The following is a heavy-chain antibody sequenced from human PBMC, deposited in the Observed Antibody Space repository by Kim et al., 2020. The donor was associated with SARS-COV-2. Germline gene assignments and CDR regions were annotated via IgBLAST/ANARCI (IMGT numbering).Heavy chain of an antibody. CDR3: ARHGYSGYDSSRYFDY. V-gene: IGHV3-11*04. D-gene: IGHD5-12*01. J-gene: IGHJ4*02. CDR2: ISSSGSTI. Sequence: GGSLRLSCAASGFTFSDYYMSWIRQAPGKGLEWVSYISSSGSTIYYADSVKGRFTISRDNAKNSLYLQMNSLRAEDTAVYYCARHGYSGYDSSRYFDYWGQGTLVTVSS. CDR1: GFTFSDYY.